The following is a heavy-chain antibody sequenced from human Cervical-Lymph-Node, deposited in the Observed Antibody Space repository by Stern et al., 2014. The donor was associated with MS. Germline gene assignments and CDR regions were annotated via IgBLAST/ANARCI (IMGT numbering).Heavy chain of an antibody. Sequence: VQLVESGGGVVQPGRSLRLSCAASGFTFKTFGMHWVRQAPGKGLEWVGVIWNDGSKKYYGDSVKGRFTITRDNSNKTLFLQMDSLRAEDTAIYYCATGNQNYFDFWGQGTLVTVSS. J-gene: IGHJ4*02. CDR3: ATGNQNYFDF. CDR1: GFTFKTFG. V-gene: IGHV3-33*01. CDR2: IWNDGSKK.